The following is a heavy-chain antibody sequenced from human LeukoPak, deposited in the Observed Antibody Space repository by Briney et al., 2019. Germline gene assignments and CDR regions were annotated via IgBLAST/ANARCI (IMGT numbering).Heavy chain of an antibody. CDR1: GFIYSNYG. V-gene: IGHV3-21*05. D-gene: IGHD3-22*01. Sequence: KPGGSLRLSCAASGFIYSNYGMNWVRQAPGKGREWVSYISGSGTYIDYSDSVKGRFTISRDNAKNSLYLQMNSLRAEDTAVYYCARGHSSGYYPKYWGQGTLVTVSS. CDR3: ARGHSSGYYPKY. J-gene: IGHJ4*02. CDR2: ISGSGTYI.